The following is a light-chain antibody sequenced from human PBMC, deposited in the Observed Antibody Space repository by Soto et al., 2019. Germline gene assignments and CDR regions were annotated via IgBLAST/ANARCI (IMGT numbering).Light chain of an antibody. CDR1: QSFSSW. Sequence: DIQMTQSPSTLSASVGARVTITCRASQSFSSWLAWYQQKPGKAPKLLIYDASSLESGVPSRFSGSGSGTEFTLTISSLQPDDFASYYCQQYNSFPYTFGQGTKLEI. CDR3: QQYNSFPYT. CDR2: DAS. V-gene: IGKV1-5*01. J-gene: IGKJ2*01.